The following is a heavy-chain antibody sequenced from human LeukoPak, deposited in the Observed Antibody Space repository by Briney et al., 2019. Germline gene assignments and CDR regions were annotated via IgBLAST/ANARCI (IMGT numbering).Heavy chain of an antibody. Sequence: TPSETLSLTCTVSGGSISSSSYYWGWIRQPPGKGLEWIGSIYYSGSTYYNPSLKSRVTISVDTSKTQFSLKLTSVTAADTAVYYCTRRGHGDPWDYHYYGMDVWGQGTTVTVSS. CDR1: GGSISSSSYY. J-gene: IGHJ6*02. CDR2: IYYSGST. V-gene: IGHV4-39*07. D-gene: IGHD4-17*01. CDR3: TRRGHGDPWDYHYYGMDV.